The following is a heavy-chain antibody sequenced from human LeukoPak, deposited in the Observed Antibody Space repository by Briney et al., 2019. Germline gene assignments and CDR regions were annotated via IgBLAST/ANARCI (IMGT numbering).Heavy chain of an antibody. CDR3: ARRNDYYMDV. V-gene: IGHV5-51*01. D-gene: IGHD3-16*01. CDR1: GGTFSSYA. CDR2: IYPGDSDT. J-gene: IGHJ6*03. Sequence: ASVKVSCKASGGTFSSYAINWVRQMPGKGLEWMGIIYPGDSDTRYSPSFQGQVTISADKSISTAYLQWSSLKASDTAMYYCARRNDYYMDVWGKGTTVTISS.